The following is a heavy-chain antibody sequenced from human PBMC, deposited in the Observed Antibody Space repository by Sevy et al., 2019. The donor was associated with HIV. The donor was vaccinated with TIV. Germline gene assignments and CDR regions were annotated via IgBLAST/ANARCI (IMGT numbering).Heavy chain of an antibody. V-gene: IGHV3-15*01. CDR2: INSKTDGGTT. J-gene: IGHJ6*02. D-gene: IGHD6-13*01. Sequence: GGSLRLSCAASGFTFSNAWMSWVRPAPAKGLEWVGRINSKTDGGTTDYAAPVKGRFTISRDDSKNTLYLQMNSLKTADTAVYYCTTGGYSSIWFVGSYYYYGMDVWGQGTTVTVSS. CDR1: GFTFSNAW. CDR3: TTGGYSSIWFVGSYYYYGMDV.